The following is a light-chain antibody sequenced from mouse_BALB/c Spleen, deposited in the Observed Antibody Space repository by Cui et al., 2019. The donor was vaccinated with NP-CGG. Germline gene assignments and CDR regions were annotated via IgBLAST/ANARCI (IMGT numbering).Light chain of an antibody. Sequence: QAVVTPESALTTSPGETVTLTCRSSTGAVIISNYANWVQEKPDHLFTGLIGGTNNRAPGIPARFSGSLIGDKAALTITGAQTEDETIYFCALWYSNHWVFGGGTKLTVL. CDR1: TGAVIISNY. J-gene: IGLJ1*01. CDR3: ALWYSNHWV. CDR2: GTN. V-gene: IGLV1*01.